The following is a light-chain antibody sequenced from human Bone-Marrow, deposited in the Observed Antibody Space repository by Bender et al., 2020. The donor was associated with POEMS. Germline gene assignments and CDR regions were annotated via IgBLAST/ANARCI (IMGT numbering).Light chain of an antibody. CDR1: SSNMGAGYG. Sequence: QSVLTQPPSVSGAPGQTVTISCTGTSSNMGAGYGVNWYQQLPGTAPKLLIYNNENRPSGGPDRIAGSKSGTSASLAITGLQAEDEADYYWQSYDISLSGWGFGGGTKLTAL. J-gene: IGLJ3*02. CDR3: QSYDISLSGWG. CDR2: NNE. V-gene: IGLV1-40*01.